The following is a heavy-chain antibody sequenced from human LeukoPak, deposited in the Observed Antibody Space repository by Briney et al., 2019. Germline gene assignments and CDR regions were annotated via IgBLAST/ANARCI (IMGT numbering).Heavy chain of an antibody. CDR2: ISAYNGNT. CDR3: ASRGPGYCSSTSCLNFAAEYFQH. Sequence: ASVKVSCKASGYTFTSYGISWVRQAPGQGLEWMGWISAYNGNTNYAQKLQGRVTMTTDTSTSTAYMELRSLRSDDTAVYYCASRGPGYCSSTSCLNFAAEYFQHWGRGTLVTVSS. V-gene: IGHV1-18*01. J-gene: IGHJ1*01. CDR1: GYTFTSYG. D-gene: IGHD2-2*01.